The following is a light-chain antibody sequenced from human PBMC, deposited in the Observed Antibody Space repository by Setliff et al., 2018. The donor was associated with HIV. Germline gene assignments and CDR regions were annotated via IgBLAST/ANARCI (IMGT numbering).Light chain of an antibody. V-gene: IGLV2-11*01. J-gene: IGLJ1*01. CDR1: SSDIASFDF. Sequence: QSALTQPRSVSGSPGQSVTISCTGTSSDIASFDFVSWYQQHPGKAPKVMIYDVTKRPSGVPDRFSGSKSGNTASLTISGLQAEDEADYYCATWDDSLSVYVFGTGTKSPS. CDR2: DVT. CDR3: ATWDDSLSVYV.